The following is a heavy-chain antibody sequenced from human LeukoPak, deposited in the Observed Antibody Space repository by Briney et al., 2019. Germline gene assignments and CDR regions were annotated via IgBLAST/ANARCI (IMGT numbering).Heavy chain of an antibody. Sequence: ASVKVPCKASGYTFTSYGISWVRQAPGQGLEWMGWISAYNGNTNYAQKLQGRVTMTTDTSTSTAYMELRSLRSDDTAVYYCARQVFSYYYMDVWGKGTTVTVSS. D-gene: IGHD2-21*01. CDR1: GYTFTSYG. CDR3: ARQVFSYYYMDV. J-gene: IGHJ6*03. V-gene: IGHV1-18*01. CDR2: ISAYNGNT.